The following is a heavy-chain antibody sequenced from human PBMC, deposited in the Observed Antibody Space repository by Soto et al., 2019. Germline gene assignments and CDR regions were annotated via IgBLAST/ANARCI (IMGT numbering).Heavy chain of an antibody. CDR2: TYGSGAT. CDR1: VFSVTNNF. D-gene: IGHD1-20*01. CDR3: ARDRRIDNVYYHYYYGMDV. J-gene: IGHJ6*02. V-gene: IGHV3-53*01. Sequence: EVQLVESGGGLMQPGGSLRLSCSASVFSVTNNFMTWVRQAPGRGLEWVSITYGSGATYYADSVRGRFTVSRDDLKNTLYFQMNSMRVEDTAVYYCARDRRIDNVYYHYYYGMDVCGQGTTVTVSS.